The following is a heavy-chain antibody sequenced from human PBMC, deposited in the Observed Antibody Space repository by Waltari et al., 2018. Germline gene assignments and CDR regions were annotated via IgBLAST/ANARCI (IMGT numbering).Heavy chain of an antibody. Sequence: QVQLVQSGAEVKKPGASVKVSCKASGYTFTSYAMHWVRQAPGQRLGWMGWINAGNGKTKYSQKCQGRVTITRDTAASTAYMELSSLRSEDTAVYYCARTSITIFGVVYWFDPWGQGTLVTVSS. CDR2: INAGNGKT. D-gene: IGHD3-3*01. CDR3: ARTSITIFGVVYWFDP. CDR1: GYTFTSYA. J-gene: IGHJ5*02. V-gene: IGHV1-3*01.